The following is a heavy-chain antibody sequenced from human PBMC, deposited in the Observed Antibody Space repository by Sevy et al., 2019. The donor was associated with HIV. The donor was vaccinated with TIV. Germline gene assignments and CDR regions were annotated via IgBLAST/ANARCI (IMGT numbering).Heavy chain of an antibody. V-gene: IGHV3-15*01. CDR3: STDPIIVLLVTDGMDV. CDR2: IKSKSDGGTR. Sequence: GGSLRLSCAASGFTFYYAWMSWVRQAPGRVLEWVGRIKSKSDGGTRDYAAPVKGRFTISRDDSKNRLYLEMNSLKTEDTAVYYCSTDPIIVLLVTDGMDVWGQGTTVTVSS. CDR1: GFTFYYAW. J-gene: IGHJ6*02. D-gene: IGHD2-8*02.